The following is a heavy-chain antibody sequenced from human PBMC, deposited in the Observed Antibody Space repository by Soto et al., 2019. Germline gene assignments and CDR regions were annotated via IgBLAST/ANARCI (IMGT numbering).Heavy chain of an antibody. CDR2: ISSRSSYI. J-gene: IGHJ4*02. Sequence: PGGSLRLSCAASGFTFSSYSMNWVRQAPGKGLEWVSSISSRSSYIYYADSVKGRFTISRDNAKNSLYLQMNSLRAEDTAVYYCARNFFAGPPHDYWGQGTLVTVSS. CDR3: ARNFFAGPPHDY. CDR1: GFTFSSYS. V-gene: IGHV3-21*01. D-gene: IGHD3-3*01.